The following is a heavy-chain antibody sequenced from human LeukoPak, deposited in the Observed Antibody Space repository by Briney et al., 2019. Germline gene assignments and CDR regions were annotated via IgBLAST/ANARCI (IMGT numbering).Heavy chain of an antibody. CDR3: ARVAGTYGSGSRYFDY. D-gene: IGHD3-10*01. V-gene: IGHV3-30*03. CDR1: GFTFSSYG. CDR2: ISYDGSNK. J-gene: IGHJ4*02. Sequence: PGRSLRLSCAASGFTFSSYGMHWVRQAPGEGLEWVAVISYDGSNKYYADSVKGRFTISRDNSKNTLYLQMNSLRAEDTAVYYCARVAGTYGSGSRYFDYWGQGTLITVSS.